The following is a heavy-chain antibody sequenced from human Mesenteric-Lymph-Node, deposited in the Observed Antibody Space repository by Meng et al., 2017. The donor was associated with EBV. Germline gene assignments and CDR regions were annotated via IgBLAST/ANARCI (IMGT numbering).Heavy chain of an antibody. V-gene: IGHV6-1*01. CDR2: TYYRSKWYN. CDR1: WDSFSHTNVA. CDR3: SRESWRAFDY. Sequence: QVPLLHSVPGLVKPSQTLALPCAICWDSFSHTNVAWNWIRQSPSRGLEWLGRTYYRSKWYNEYAQSVKGRITITPDTSKSEFSLQMNSVTPDDTAVYYCSRESWRAFDYWGQGTLVTVSS. J-gene: IGHJ4*02.